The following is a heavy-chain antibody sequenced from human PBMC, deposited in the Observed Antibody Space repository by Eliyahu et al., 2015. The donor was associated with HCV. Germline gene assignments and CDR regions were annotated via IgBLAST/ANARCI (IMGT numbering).Heavy chain of an antibody. J-gene: IGHJ5*02. CDR2: IHYSGST. CDR1: GGSIXTXY. Sequence: QVQLQESGPGLVKPSETLSLTCTVSGGSIXTXYWXWIRQPPGKGLEWIGYIHYSGSTNYNPPLKSRVTISIDTSKNQFSLKLTSVTAADTAMYYCASGGGGIAVTGTGGWFDPWGQGTLVTVSS. V-gene: IGHV4-59*01. D-gene: IGHD6-19*01. CDR3: ASGGGGIAVTGTGGWFDP.